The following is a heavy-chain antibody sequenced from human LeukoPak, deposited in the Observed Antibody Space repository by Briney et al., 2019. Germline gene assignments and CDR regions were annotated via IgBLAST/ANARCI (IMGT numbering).Heavy chain of an antibody. J-gene: IGHJ4*02. CDR2: INYSGRT. V-gene: IGHV4-39*01. CDR1: GDSITRNTYY. Sequence: PSETLSLTCTVSGDSITRNTYYWVWVRQPPRKGLEWIGSINYSGRTFYSPSLKSRANISVDTFRNQFSLKVTSVTAADTAVYSCARLSTSDTDGNYFDFWGQGTLVTVSP. CDR3: ARLSTSDTDGNYFDF. D-gene: IGHD1-1*01.